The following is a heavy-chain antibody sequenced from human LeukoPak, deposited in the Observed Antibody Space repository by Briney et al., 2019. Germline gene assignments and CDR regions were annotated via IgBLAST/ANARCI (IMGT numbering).Heavy chain of an antibody. CDR3: GRDPKLGIRGYTYGYIDF. D-gene: IGHD5-18*01. J-gene: IGHJ4*02. CDR1: GYTFTRYT. V-gene: IGHV7-4-1*02. Sequence: ASVKVSCKASGYTFTRYTMNWVRQAPGQGLEWMGWINTNTGNPTYAQDFTGRFVFSLDTSVNTAYLQITGLKADDTAVYYCGRDPKLGIRGYTYGYIDFWGQGTLVTVAS. CDR2: INTNTGNP.